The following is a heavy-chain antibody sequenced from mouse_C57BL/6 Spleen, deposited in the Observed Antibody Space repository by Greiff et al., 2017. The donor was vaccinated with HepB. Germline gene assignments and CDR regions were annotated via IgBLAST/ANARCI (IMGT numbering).Heavy chain of an antibody. Sequence: EVRVVESGGGLVQPGGSLKLSCAASGFTFSDYGMAWVRQAPRKGPEWVAFISNLAYSINYADTVTGRFTISRENAKNTLYLEMSSLSSEDTAMYYCARGDTTVVDWFAYWGQGTLVTVSA. D-gene: IGHD1-1*01. CDR2: ISNLAYSI. CDR1: GFTFSDYG. V-gene: IGHV5-15*01. CDR3: ARGDTTVVDWFAY. J-gene: IGHJ3*01.